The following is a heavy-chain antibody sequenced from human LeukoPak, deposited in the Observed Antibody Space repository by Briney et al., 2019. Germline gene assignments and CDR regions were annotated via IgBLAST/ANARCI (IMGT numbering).Heavy chain of an antibody. V-gene: IGHV3-74*01. CDR1: GFTFSSYW. J-gene: IGHJ4*02. CDR2: IDPYGST. CDR3: ARTRLAVAGRTPDY. Sequence: PGGSLRLSCAASGFTFSSYWMHWVRQAPGKGLVWVSRIDPYGSTSYADSVRDRFTISRDNAKNTLYLQMSSLRAEDTAVYYCARTRLAVAGRTPDYWGQGTLVTVSS. D-gene: IGHD6-19*01.